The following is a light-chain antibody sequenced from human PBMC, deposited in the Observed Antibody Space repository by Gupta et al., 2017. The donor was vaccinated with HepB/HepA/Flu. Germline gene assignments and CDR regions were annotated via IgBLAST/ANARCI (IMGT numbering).Light chain of an antibody. Sequence: QSVLTQPPSVSAAPGQKVTISCSGSSSNIGNNYVSWYQQLPGTAPKLLIYENNKRPSGMPERFSGSKSGTSATLGITGLQTGDEADYYCGTWDSSLSAGVFGGGTK. CDR2: ENN. V-gene: IGLV1-51*01. CDR3: GTWDSSLSAGV. J-gene: IGLJ2*01. CDR1: SSNIGNNY.